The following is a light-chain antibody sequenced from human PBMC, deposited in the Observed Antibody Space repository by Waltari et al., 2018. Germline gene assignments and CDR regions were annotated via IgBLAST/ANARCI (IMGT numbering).Light chain of an antibody. CDR3: SSYTSSSTLYV. CDR1: SSDVGSYNY. CDR2: DVN. Sequence: SALTQPASVSGSPGQTIAISCTGTSSDVGSYNYVSWYQQHPGQAPKLLIYDVNQRPSAVSHRFSGSKSGNTASLTISGLRAEDEADFYCSSYTSSSTLYVFGSGTKVTVL. J-gene: IGLJ1*01. V-gene: IGLV2-14*01.